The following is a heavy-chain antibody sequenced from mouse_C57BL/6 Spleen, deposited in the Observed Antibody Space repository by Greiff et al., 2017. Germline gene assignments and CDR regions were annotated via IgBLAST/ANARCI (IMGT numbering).Heavy chain of an antibody. CDR1: GYTFTDYE. V-gene: IGHV1-15*01. Sequence: VQGVESGAELVRPGASVTLSCKASGYTFTDYEMHWVKQTPVHGLEWIGAIDPETGGTAYNQKFKGKAILTADKSSSTAYMELRSLTSEDSAVYYCTRRSPTTVVAPFDYWGQGTTLTVSS. CDR2: IDPETGGT. J-gene: IGHJ2*01. CDR3: TRRSPTTVVAPFDY. D-gene: IGHD1-1*01.